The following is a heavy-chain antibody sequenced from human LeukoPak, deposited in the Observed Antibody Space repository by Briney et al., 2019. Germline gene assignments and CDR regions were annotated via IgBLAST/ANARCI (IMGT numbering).Heavy chain of an antibody. D-gene: IGHD2-2*01. CDR1: GYSFTSYW. J-gene: IGHJ6*03. V-gene: IGHV5-51*01. CDR3: ARRRIVVVPAANLGDYYYYYYMDV. CDR2: IYPGDSDT. Sequence: PGESLKISCKGSGYSFTSYWIGWVRLMPGKGLERMGIIYPGDSDTRYSPSFQGQVTISADKSISTAYLQWSSLKASDTAMYYCARRRIVVVPAANLGDYYYYYYMDVWGKGTTVTVSS.